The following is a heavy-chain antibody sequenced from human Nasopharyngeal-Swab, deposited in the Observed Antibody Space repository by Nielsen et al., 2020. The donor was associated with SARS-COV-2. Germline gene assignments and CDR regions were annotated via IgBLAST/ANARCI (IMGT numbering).Heavy chain of an antibody. Sequence: WVRQAPGQGLEWMGGIIPIFGTANYAQKFQGRVTITADKSTSTAYMELSSLRSEDTAVYYCARDSPYGGNSYQDQFDPWAQGTLVTVSS. J-gene: IGHJ5*02. CDR3: ARDSPYGGNSYQDQFDP. CDR2: IIPIFGTA. V-gene: IGHV1-69*06. D-gene: IGHD4-23*01.